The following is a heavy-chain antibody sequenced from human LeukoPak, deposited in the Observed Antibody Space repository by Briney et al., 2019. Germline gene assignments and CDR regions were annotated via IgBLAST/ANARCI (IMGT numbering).Heavy chain of an antibody. Sequence: PSQTLSLTCTVSGGSISSGGYYWSWIRQHPGTGLEWIGYIYYSGSTYYNPSLKSRVTISVDTSKNQFPLKLSSVTAADTAVYYCARFYIYYFDYWGQGTLVTVSS. CDR1: GGSISSGGYY. V-gene: IGHV4-31*03. CDR3: ARFYIYYFDY. D-gene: IGHD2/OR15-2a*01. CDR2: IYYSGST. J-gene: IGHJ4*02.